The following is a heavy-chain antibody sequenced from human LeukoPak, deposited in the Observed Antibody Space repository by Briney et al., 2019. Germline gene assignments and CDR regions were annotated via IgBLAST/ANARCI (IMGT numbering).Heavy chain of an antibody. CDR3: TTTRVPLAYCGGDCYGNWFDP. CDR1: GFTFSGSA. CDR2: IRSKANSYAT. D-gene: IGHD2-21*02. Sequence: GGSLRLSCAASGFTFSGSAMHWVRQASGKGLEWVGRIRSKANSYATAYAASVKGRFTISRDDSKNTAYLQMNSLKTEDTAVYYCTTTRVPLAYCGGDCYGNWFDPWGQGTLVTVSS. V-gene: IGHV3-73*01. J-gene: IGHJ5*02.